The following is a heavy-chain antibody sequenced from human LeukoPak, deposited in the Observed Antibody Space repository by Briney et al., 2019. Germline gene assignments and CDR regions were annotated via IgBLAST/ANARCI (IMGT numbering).Heavy chain of an antibody. V-gene: IGHV1-69*04. J-gene: IGHJ4*02. CDR1: GGTFSSYA. CDR3: ARDRARQQLAGLPDY. D-gene: IGHD6-13*01. Sequence: GASVKVSCKASGGTFSSYAISWVRQAPGQGLEWMGRIIPILGIANYAQKFQGRVTITADKSTSTAYMELSSLRSEDTAVYYCARDRARQQLAGLPDYWGQGTLVTVSS. CDR2: IIPILGIA.